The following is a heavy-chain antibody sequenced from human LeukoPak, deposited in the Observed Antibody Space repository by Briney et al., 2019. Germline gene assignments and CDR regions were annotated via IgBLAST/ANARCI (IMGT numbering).Heavy chain of an antibody. J-gene: IGHJ4*02. D-gene: IGHD2-2*02. CDR1: GFTFDDYA. CDR2: ISWNSGSI. Sequence: PGGSLRLSCAASGFTFDDYAMHWVRQAPGKGLEWVSGISWNSGSIGYADSVKGRFTISRDNAKNSLYLQMNSLRAEDTALYDCAKDMSTCSSTSCYTFDYWGQGTLVTVSS. V-gene: IGHV3-9*01. CDR3: AKDMSTCSSTSCYTFDY.